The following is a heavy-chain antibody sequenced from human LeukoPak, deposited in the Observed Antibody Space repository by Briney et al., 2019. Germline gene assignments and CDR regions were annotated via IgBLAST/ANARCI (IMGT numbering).Heavy chain of an antibody. J-gene: IGHJ4*02. CDR1: GGSVSSSTYY. V-gene: IGHV4-39*01. CDR3: ARRRSGSHYEYSD. Sequence: SETLSLTCTASGGSVSSSTYYWGWIRQPPGKGLEWIGSIYYSGSTYYNPSLNSRVTISVDTSKNQFSLKLSSVTAADTAVYHCARRRSGSHYEYSDWGQGTLVTVSS. D-gene: IGHD1-26*01. CDR2: IYYSGST.